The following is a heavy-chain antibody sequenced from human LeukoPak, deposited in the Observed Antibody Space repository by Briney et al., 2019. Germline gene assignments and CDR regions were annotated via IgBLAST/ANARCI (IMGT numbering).Heavy chain of an antibody. V-gene: IGHV3-7*01. CDR1: GFTFSSYS. CDR2: IKQDGSEK. D-gene: IGHD3-3*01. J-gene: IGHJ4*02. Sequence: GGSLRLSCAASGFTFSSYSLNWVRQAPGKGLEWVANIKQDGSEKYYVDSVKGRFTISRDNAKNSLYLQMNSLRAEDTAVYYCARGGHIYDFWSGYYTDDFDYWGQGTLVTVSS. CDR3: ARGGHIYDFWSGYYTDDFDY.